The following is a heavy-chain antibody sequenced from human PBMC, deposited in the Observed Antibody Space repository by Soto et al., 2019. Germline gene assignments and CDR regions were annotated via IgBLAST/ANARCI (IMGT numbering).Heavy chain of an antibody. J-gene: IGHJ6*02. CDR3: AQVATINEFDYYGMDV. D-gene: IGHD5-12*01. V-gene: IGHV1-18*01. CDR1: GYTFTSYG. CDR2: ISAYNGNT. Sequence: GASVKVSCKASGYTFTSYGISWVRQAPGQGLKRMGWISAYNGNTNYAQKIQGRVTMTTDTSTSTAYMELRSLRSDDTAVYYCAQVATINEFDYYGMDVWGQGTTVTVSS.